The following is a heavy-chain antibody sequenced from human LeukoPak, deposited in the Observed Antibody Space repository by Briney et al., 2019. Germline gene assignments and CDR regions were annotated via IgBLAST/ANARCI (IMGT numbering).Heavy chain of an antibody. V-gene: IGHV3-20*04. CDR2: INWNGGST. Sequence: GGSLRLSCAASGFTFDDYGMSWVRQAPGKGLEWVSGINWNGGSTGYADSVKGRFTISRDNAKNSLYLQMNSLRAEDTALYYCARDLGSGSYDIYMDVWGKRTTVTVSS. CDR3: ARDLGSGSYDIYMDV. D-gene: IGHD3-10*01. J-gene: IGHJ6*03. CDR1: GFTFDDYG.